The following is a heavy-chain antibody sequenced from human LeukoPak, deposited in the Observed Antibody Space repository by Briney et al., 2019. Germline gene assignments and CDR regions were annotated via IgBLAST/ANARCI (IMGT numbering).Heavy chain of an antibody. CDR2: IGGSGSGYST. D-gene: IGHD6-19*01. J-gene: IGHJ4*02. CDR1: GFTFSIYA. V-gene: IGHV3-23*01. Sequence: GGSLRLSCAASGFTFSIYAMSWVRQAPGKGLEWVSSIGGSGSGYSTYYADSVKGRFTISRDTSKNTLYLQMNSLRAEDTAVYDCAKEQWLGKMNYFDYWGQGTLVTVSS. CDR3: AKEQWLGKMNYFDY.